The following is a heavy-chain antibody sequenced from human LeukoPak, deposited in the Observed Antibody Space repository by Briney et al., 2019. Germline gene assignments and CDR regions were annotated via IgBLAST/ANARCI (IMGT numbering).Heavy chain of an antibody. CDR3: AKSRPNYDILTEFDY. J-gene: IGHJ4*02. CDR2: ITGSGGST. Sequence: GGSLRLSYAASGFTFSSYAMSWVRQAPGKGLEWVSAITGSGGSTYYADSVKGRFTISRDNSKNTLYLQMNSLRAEDTAVYYCAKSRPNYDILTEFDYWGQGTLVTVSS. CDR1: GFTFSSYA. V-gene: IGHV3-23*01. D-gene: IGHD3-9*01.